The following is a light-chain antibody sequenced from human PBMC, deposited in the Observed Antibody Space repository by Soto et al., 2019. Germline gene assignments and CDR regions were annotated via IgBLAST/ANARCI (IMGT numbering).Light chain of an antibody. CDR1: SSNIGNNY. CDR3: GTWDSRLRVV. CDR2: DNN. V-gene: IGLV1-51*01. Sequence: QPVLTQPPSGSAAPGQKVTISCSGSSSNIGNNYVSWYQQLPGTAPKLLIYDNNKRPSGIPDRFSGSKSGTSATLGITGLQTGDEADYYCGTWDSRLRVVFGGGTKVTVL. J-gene: IGLJ2*01.